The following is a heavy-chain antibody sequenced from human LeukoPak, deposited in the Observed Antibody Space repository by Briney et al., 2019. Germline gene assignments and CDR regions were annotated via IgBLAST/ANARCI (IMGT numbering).Heavy chain of an antibody. CDR1: GGSFSGYY. CDR2: INHSGST. V-gene: IGHV4-34*01. J-gene: IGHJ4*02. Sequence: PSETLSLTCAVYGGSFSGYYWSWIRQPPGKGLEWIGEINHSGSTNCNPSLKSRVTISVDTSKNQFSLKLSSATAADTAVYYCARSRPTGSWHGAFVDYWGQGTLVTVSS. CDR3: ARSRPTGSWHGAFVDY. D-gene: IGHD6-13*01.